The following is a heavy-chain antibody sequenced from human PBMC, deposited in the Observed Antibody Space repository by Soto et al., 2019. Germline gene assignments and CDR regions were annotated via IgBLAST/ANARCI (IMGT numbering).Heavy chain of an antibody. CDR2: ISDTGTYT. V-gene: IGHV3-11*06. Sequence: QVQLVESGGGLVRPGGSLRLSCRASGFVFSDYYMSWIRQAPGKGLEWLAFISDTGTYTNYADFVKGRFTISRDNDRNSVDLQMDGLRGEDTAVYYCTRDITYFYDITGYPKDWCQGIQVTDSS. CDR3: TRDITYFYDITGYPKD. D-gene: IGHD3-22*01. CDR1: GFVFSDYY. J-gene: IGHJ4*02.